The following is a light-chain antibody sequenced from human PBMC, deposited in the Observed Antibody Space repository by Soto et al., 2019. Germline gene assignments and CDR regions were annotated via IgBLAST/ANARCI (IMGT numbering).Light chain of an antibody. V-gene: IGLV2-23*01. CDR3: CSYAGSSTVV. CDR1: SSDVGSYNL. J-gene: IGLJ2*01. CDR2: EGS. Sequence: QSVLTQPASVSGSPVQSITISCTGTSSDVGSYNLVSWYQQHPDKAPKLMIYEGSKRPSGVSNRFSGSKSGNTASLTISGLQAEDEADYYCCSYAGSSTVVFGGGTKVTVL.